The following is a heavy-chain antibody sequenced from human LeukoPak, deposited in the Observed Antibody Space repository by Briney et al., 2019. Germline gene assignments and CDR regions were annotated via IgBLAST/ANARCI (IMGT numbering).Heavy chain of an antibody. CDR3: ARDTVTTSYFDL. D-gene: IGHD4-17*01. CDR1: GFIFSDYY. CDR2: ISSSAGTT. Sequence: GGSLRLSCAASGFIFSDYYMSWIRQAPGKGLEWVSCISSSAGTTYYADSVKGRFTISRDNAKNSVYLQMNSLRAEDTAVYYCARDTVTTSYFDLWGRGTLVTVSS. V-gene: IGHV3-11*01. J-gene: IGHJ2*01.